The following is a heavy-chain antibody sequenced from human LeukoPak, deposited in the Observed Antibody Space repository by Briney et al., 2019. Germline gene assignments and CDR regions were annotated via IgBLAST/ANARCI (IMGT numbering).Heavy chain of an antibody. D-gene: IGHD5-18*01. CDR3: ARGRKYSYGY. J-gene: IGHJ4*02. V-gene: IGHV4-34*01. CDR1: GGSFSGYY. CDR2: INHSGST. Sequence: PSETLSLTCAVYGGSFSGYYWSWIRQPPGKGLGWIGEINHSGSTNYNPSLKSRVTISVDTSKNQFSLKLSSVTAADTAVYYCARGRKYSYGYWGQGTLVTVSS.